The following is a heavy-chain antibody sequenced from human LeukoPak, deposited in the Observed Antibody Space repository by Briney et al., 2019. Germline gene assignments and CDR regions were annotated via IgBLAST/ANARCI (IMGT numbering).Heavy chain of an antibody. CDR2: IYHSGST. J-gene: IGHJ1*01. CDR1: GGSISSSNW. CDR3: ARAALGIAVAGIYFQH. V-gene: IGHV4-4*02. Sequence: SGTLSLTCAVSGGSISSSNWWSWVRQPPGKGLEWIGEIYHSGSTNYNPSLKSRVTISVDTSKNQFSLKLSSVTAADTAVYYCARAALGIAVAGIYFQHWGQGTLVTVSS. D-gene: IGHD6-19*01.